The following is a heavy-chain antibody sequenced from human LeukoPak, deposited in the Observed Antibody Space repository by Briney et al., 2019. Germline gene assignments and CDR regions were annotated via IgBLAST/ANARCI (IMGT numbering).Heavy chain of an antibody. CDR2: INGGGDIM. CDR3: AMRDRGYGLDI. V-gene: IGHV3-23*01. Sequence: GGSLRLSCASSGFSLRAYDLIWVRQAPGKGLDWVSIINGGGDIMMYEDSVKGRFTISRDNSKNTFYLQMNSLRVEDTAVYYCAMRDRGYGLDIWGQGTMVTVSS. CDR1: GFSLRAYD. J-gene: IGHJ3*02. D-gene: IGHD3-10*01.